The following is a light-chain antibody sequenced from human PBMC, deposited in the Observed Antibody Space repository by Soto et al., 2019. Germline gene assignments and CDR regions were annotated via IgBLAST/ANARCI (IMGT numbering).Light chain of an antibody. V-gene: IGLV2-23*03. CDR1: SRDVGSYNL. CDR2: EGS. J-gene: IGLJ2*01. Sequence: QSALTKPASVSGSPGQSITISCTGTSRDVGSYNLVSWYQQHPGKAPKLMIYEGSKRPSGVSNRFSGSKSGNTASLTISGLQAEDEADYYCCSYAGSSTFVVFGGGTKLTVL. CDR3: CSYAGSSTFVV.